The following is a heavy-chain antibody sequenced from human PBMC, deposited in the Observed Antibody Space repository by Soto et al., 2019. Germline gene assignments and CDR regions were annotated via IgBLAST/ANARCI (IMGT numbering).Heavy chain of an antibody. CDR3: ARAVGPFDF. CDR2: INGNGNYI. V-gene: IGHV3-21*06. J-gene: IGHJ3*01. Sequence: PGGSLRLSCAASGFTFSDFSVNWVRQAPGTGLEWVASINGNGNYIYYVDSVKGRFTISRDNPKNSVFLQMNSLRAEDTAVYYCARAVGPFDFWGQGTMVTVSS. CDR1: GFTFSDFS.